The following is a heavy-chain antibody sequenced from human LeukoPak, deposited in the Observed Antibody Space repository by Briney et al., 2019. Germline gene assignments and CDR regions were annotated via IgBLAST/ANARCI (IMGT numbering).Heavy chain of an antibody. CDR1: GGSISSSSYY. D-gene: IGHD2-15*01. Sequence: TPSETLSLTCTVSGGSISSSSYYWGWIRQPPGKGLEWIGSVFFSGNTYYEPSLKSRVTISVATSTNQFSLNVRSVSAADTAVYYCARDPSRSCAGGNCFSSWAQGTLVIVSS. V-gene: IGHV4-39*07. CDR2: VFFSGNT. CDR3: ARDPSRSCAGGNCFSS. J-gene: IGHJ5*02.